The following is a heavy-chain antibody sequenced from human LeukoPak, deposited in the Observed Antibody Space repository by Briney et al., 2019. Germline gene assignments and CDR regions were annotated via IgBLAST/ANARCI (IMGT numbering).Heavy chain of an antibody. J-gene: IGHJ4*02. CDR2: LSSSGSYI. Sequence: KPGGSLRLSCAASGFTFTTYSMNWVRQAPGKGLQWVSSLSSSGSYIYYADSLKGRFTISRDNAKNSLYLQMNSLRAEDTAVYYCARGDYFDYWGQGTLVTVSS. CDR1: GFTFTTYS. CDR3: ARGDYFDY. V-gene: IGHV3-21*01.